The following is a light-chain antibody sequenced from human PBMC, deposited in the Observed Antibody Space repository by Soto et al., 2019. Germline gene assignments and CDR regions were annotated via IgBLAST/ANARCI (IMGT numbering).Light chain of an antibody. J-gene: IGKJ2*01. CDR1: QDIINY. Sequence: DIQMTQSPSSLSAFVGDRVTITCQASQDIINYLNWYQQKPGKAPKLLIYDASILDTGVPSRFSGTGSGTVFTLTISSMQAEDFATYYCQHYDNLPRYIFGQGTKLEIK. V-gene: IGKV1-33*01. CDR3: QHYDNLPRYI. CDR2: DAS.